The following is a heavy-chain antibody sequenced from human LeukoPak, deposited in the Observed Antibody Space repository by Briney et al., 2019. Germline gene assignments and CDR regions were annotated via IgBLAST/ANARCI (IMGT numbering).Heavy chain of an antibody. CDR3: AKDSFSGSYYNYLPELRDY. Sequence: GGSLRLSCAASGFTFSSYGMHWVRQAPGKGLEWVAFIRYDGSNKYYADSVKGRFTISRDNSKNTLYLQMNSLRAEDTAVYYCAKDSFSGSYYNYLPELRDYWGQGTLVTVSS. CDR1: GFTFSSYG. D-gene: IGHD3-10*01. CDR2: IRYDGSNK. V-gene: IGHV3-30*02. J-gene: IGHJ4*02.